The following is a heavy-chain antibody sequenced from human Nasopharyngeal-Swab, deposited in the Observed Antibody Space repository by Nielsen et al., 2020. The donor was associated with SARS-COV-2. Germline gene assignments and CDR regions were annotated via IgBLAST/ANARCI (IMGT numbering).Heavy chain of an antibody. V-gene: IGHV4-30-2*01. Sequence: SETLSLTCAVSGGSISSGFYSWSWIRQPPGKGLEWVGYLYPSGNTYYNPSLKSRVTISVDRSKNQFSLRLSSVTAADTAVYYCARKYCNGDCYFDYWGQGTLVTVSS. CDR2: LYPSGNT. D-gene: IGHD2-21*02. CDR3: ARKYCNGDCYFDY. CDR1: GGSISSGFYS. J-gene: IGHJ4*02.